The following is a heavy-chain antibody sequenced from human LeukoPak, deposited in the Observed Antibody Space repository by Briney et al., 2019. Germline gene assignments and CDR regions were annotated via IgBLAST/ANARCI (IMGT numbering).Heavy chain of an antibody. D-gene: IGHD5-12*01. V-gene: IGHV4-34*01. J-gene: IGHJ5*02. CDR2: INHSGST. CDR3: ARGYGGYRYNWFDP. Sequence: PSETLSLTCAVYGGSFSGYYWSWIRQPPGKGLEWIGEINHSGSTNYTPSLKSRVTISVDTSKNQFSLKLSSVTAADTAVYYCARGYGGYRYNWFDPWGQGTLVTVSS. CDR1: GGSFSGYY.